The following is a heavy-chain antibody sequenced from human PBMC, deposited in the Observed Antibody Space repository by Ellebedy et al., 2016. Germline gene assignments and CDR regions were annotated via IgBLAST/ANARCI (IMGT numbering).Heavy chain of an antibody. CDR2: IYYTGST. V-gene: IGHV4-39*01. CDR3: ARLPLADYDFDY. Sequence: SETLSLXXTVSGGSISYTYDYWVWIRQPPGKGREWIGSIYYTGSTYYNPSLKSRVTISVDTSKNQFSLRLSSVIAADTAVYYGARLPLADYDFDYWGQGTLVTVFS. CDR1: GGSISYTYDY. J-gene: IGHJ4*02. D-gene: IGHD4-17*01.